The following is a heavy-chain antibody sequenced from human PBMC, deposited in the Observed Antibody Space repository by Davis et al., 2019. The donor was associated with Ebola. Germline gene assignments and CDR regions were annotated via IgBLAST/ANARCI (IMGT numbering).Heavy chain of an antibody. V-gene: IGHV3-11*01. CDR3: ARVLRSVFGVVIRSYYYYGMDV. Sequence: GESLKISCAASGFTFSDYYTSWIRQAPGKGLERASYISSSRSTIYYAHSVKGRFTISRDNAKNSLYLQMNSLRAEDTAVYYCARVLRSVFGVVIRSYYYYGMDVWGQGTTVTVSS. J-gene: IGHJ6*02. CDR2: ISSSRSTI. D-gene: IGHD3-3*01. CDR1: GFTFSDYY.